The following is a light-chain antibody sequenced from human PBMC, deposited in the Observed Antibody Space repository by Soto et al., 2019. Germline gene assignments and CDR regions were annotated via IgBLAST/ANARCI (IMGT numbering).Light chain of an antibody. CDR1: QSVSNNY. CDR2: DAS. CDR3: QQYGSSSWT. V-gene: IGKV3D-20*01. J-gene: IGKJ1*01. Sequence: EIVLTQSPATLSLSPGGRATLSCGASQSVSNNYLAWYQQEPGLAPRLLIYDASYRANGIPDRFSGSGSGTDFTLTISRLEPEDFVVYYCQQYGSSSWTFGQGTKVDIK.